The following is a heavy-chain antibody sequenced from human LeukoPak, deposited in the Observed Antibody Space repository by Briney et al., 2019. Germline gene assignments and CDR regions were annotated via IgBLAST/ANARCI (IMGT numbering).Heavy chain of an antibody. CDR3: ARLGYYDFWSGYYFRGSLGGFDY. CDR2: IYFSGST. V-gene: IGHV4-39*07. J-gene: IGHJ4*02. D-gene: IGHD3-3*01. CDR1: GDSISSANYY. Sequence: SETLSLTCTVSGDSISSANYYWGWVRQPPGKGLEWIGSIYFSGSTYYNPSLKSRVTISVETSKVQFSLELSSVTAADTAVYYCARLGYYDFWSGYYFRGSLGGFDYWGQGTLVTVSS.